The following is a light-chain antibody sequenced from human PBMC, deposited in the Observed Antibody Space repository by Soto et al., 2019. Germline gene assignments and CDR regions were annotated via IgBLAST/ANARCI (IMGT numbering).Light chain of an antibody. J-gene: IGLJ3*02. Sequence: QSVLTQPPSVSAAPGQKVTISCSGSTSNIGDNYVSWYQHLQGTAPKILIYENYKRPSGIPDRFSGSKSGTSATLGITGLQTGDEADYYCGTWDSSLSGGVFGGGTKLTVL. CDR2: ENY. CDR3: GTWDSSLSGGV. V-gene: IGLV1-51*02. CDR1: TSNIGDNY.